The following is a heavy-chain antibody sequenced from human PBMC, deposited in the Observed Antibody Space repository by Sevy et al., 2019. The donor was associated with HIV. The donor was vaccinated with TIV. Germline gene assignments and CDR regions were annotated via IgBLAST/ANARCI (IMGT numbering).Heavy chain of an antibody. CDR3: ARTSSSWERYYFDY. D-gene: IGHD6-13*01. CDR1: GFTFSDYY. V-gene: IGHV3-7*01. J-gene: IGHJ4*02. Sequence: GGSLRLSCAASGFTFSDYYMSWVRQTPGKGLEWLANIKQDGSEKYYMDSVKGRFTISRDNARNSLYLQMNSLRAEDTAVYYCARTSSSWERYYFDYWGQGTLVTVSS. CDR2: IKQDGSEK.